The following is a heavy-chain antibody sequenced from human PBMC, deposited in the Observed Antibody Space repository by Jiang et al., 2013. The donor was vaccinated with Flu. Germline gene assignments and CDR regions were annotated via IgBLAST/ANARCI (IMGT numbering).Heavy chain of an antibody. J-gene: IGHJ4*02. D-gene: IGHD6-19*01. V-gene: IGHV3-11*01. CDR2: INTGGTTV. CDR1: GFTFRNYY. CDR3: VRSYSSGWEFDY. Sequence: VQLVESGGVLVTPGGSLRVSCAASGFTFRNYYMSWIRQAPGKGLEWVAFINTGGTTVYYGDSVRGRFTVSRDNTRNSLYLDMDSLRVEDTAIYFCVRSYSSGWEFDYWGQGTLVTVSS.